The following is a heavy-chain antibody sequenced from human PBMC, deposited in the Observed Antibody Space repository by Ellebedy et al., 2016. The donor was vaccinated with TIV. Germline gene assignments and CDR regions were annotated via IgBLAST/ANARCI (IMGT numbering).Heavy chain of an antibody. CDR2: ISYDGSNK. J-gene: IGHJ6*03. D-gene: IGHD2-2*01. Sequence: GESLKISXAASGFTFSSYAMHWVRQAPGKGLEWVAVISYDGSNKYYADSVKGRFTISRDNAKNSLYLQMNSLRAEDTAVYYCARGYCSSTSCYFYYYYYMDVWGKGTTVTVSS. CDR1: GFTFSSYA. V-gene: IGHV3-30-3*01. CDR3: ARGYCSSTSCYFYYYYYMDV.